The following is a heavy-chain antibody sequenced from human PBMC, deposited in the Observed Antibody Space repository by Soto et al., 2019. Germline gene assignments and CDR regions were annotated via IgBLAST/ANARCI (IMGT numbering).Heavy chain of an antibody. CDR3: GKRRLAGGFDY. Sequence: GGSLRLSCAASGFTFSSYSMNWVRQAPGKGLEWVSLVSATAGTTYYTDSVKGRFTISRDNSRNTVYLQMNSLRADDTAVYYCGKRRLAGGFDYRGQGTWGTVCS. CDR1: GFTFSSYS. CDR2: VSATAGTT. D-gene: IGHD3-16*01. V-gene: IGHV3-23*01. J-gene: IGHJ4*02.